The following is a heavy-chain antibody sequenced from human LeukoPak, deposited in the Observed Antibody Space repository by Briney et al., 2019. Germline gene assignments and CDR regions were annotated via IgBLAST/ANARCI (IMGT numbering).Heavy chain of an antibody. CDR3: ARDHEIVGATYFDY. CDR1: GFTFNTYG. V-gene: IGHV3-33*01. J-gene: IGHJ4*02. Sequence: PGGSLRLSCVASGFTFNTYGMHWVRQAPGKGLEWVAHILLDGNNRYYPDSVKGRFTISRDNSKNTLYLQMDSLRAEGTAVYYCARDHEIVGATYFDYWGQGTLVTVSS. D-gene: IGHD1-26*01. CDR2: ILLDGNNR.